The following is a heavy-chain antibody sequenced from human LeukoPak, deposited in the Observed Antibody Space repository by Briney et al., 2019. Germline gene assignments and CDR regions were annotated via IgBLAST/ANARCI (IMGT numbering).Heavy chain of an antibody. CDR1: GGSVSSGSYY. V-gene: IGHV4-61*01. Sequence: PSETLSLTCTVSGGSVSSGSYYWSWIRQPPGKGLEWIGYIYYSGSTNYNPSLKSRVTISVDTSKNQFSLKLSSVTAADTAVYYCARKITMVRGVRGGRSSSIDYWGQGTLVTVSS. D-gene: IGHD3-10*01. J-gene: IGHJ4*02. CDR2: IYYSGST. CDR3: ARKITMVRGVRGGRSSSIDY.